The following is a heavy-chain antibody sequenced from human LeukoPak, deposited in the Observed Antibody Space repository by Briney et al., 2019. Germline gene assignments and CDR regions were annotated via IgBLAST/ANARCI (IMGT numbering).Heavy chain of an antibody. V-gene: IGHV3-53*05. J-gene: IGHJ3*02. CDR3: ARDQTVATDAAFDI. D-gene: IGHD4-23*01. CDR1: GFTVSSNY. Sequence: GGSLRLSCAASGFTVSSNYMSWVRQAPGKGLEWVSVIYSGGSTYYADSVKGRFTISRDNSKNTLYLQMNSLRAEDTAVYYCARDQTVATDAAFDIWGQGTTVTVSS. CDR2: IYSGGST.